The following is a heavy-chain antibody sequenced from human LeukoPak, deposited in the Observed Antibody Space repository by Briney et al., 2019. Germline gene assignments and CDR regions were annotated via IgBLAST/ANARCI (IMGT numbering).Heavy chain of an antibody. D-gene: IGHD1-1*01. V-gene: IGHV4-59*01. J-gene: IGHJ5*02. CDR3: AGIQLERRWFDP. CDR1: GGSISSYY. CDR2: IYYSGST. Sequence: SETLSLTCTVSGGSISSYYWSWIRQLPGKGLEWIGYIYYSGSTNYNPSLKSRVTISVDTSKNQFSLKLSSVTAADTAVYYCAGIQLERRWFDPWGQGTLVTVSS.